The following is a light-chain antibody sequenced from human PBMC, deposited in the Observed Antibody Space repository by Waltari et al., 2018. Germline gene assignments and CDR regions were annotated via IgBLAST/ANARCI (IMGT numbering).Light chain of an antibody. CDR3: QQYQFWPPT. CDR2: LPS. CDR1: QNVYSH. J-gene: IGKJ1*01. Sequence: EIVMTQSPAPLSVSPGERATLACRASQNVYSHLAWYNQNPGQAPRLLIYLPSSRATVIPSSVSGSGSGTDFTLTISSLQSEDFAVYYCQQYQFWPPTFGQGTKVEVK. V-gene: IGKV3-15*01.